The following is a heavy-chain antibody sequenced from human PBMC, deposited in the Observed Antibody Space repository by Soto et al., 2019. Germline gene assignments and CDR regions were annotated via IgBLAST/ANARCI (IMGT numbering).Heavy chain of an antibody. CDR3: ARGVYGDFDY. J-gene: IGHJ4*02. CDR2: IWYDGSNK. Sequence: PGGSLRLSCAASGFTFSSYGMHWVRQAPGKGLEWVAVIWYDGSNKYYADSVKGRFTISRDNSKNTLYLQMNSLRAEDTAVYYCARGVYGDFDYWGPGTPGTVSS. V-gene: IGHV3-33*01. CDR1: GFTFSSYG. D-gene: IGHD3-10*01.